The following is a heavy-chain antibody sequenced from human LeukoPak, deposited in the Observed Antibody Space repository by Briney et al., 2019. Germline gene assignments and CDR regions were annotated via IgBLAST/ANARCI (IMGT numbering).Heavy chain of an antibody. V-gene: IGHV4-59*01. CDR3: ARGAPYYDSSGSFDY. J-gene: IGHJ4*02. D-gene: IGHD3-22*01. CDR2: VYYCGCT. CDR1: GGSISSYY. Sequence: PSETLSLTCTVSGGSISSYYWSWIRQPPGKGLEWIGYVYYCGCTNYNPSLKSRVTISVDTSKNQFSLKLSSVTAADTAVYYCARGAPYYDSSGSFDYWGQGTLVTVSS.